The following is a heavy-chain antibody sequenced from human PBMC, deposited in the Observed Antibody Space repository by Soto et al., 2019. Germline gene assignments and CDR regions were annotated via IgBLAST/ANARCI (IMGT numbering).Heavy chain of an antibody. V-gene: IGHV1-69*12. Sequence: QVQLVQSGAEVKKPGSSVRVSCEASGGTFANHAIAWVRQAPGQGLEWMGGIIPMLSTTNYAQKFQGRLTITADESMTTTYMELSSLRSEDTAMYYCARYYGSGSCGYFWGQGTLVTVSS. J-gene: IGHJ4*01. CDR1: GGTFANHA. D-gene: IGHD3-10*01. CDR2: IIPMLSTT. CDR3: ARYYGSGSCGYF.